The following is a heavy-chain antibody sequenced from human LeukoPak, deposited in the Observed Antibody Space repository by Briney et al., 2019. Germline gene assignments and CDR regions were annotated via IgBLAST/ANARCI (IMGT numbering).Heavy chain of an antibody. Sequence: GGSLRLSCAASGMTFSRYWMNWVRQAPGKGLEWVANIKEDGSVKNYVDSVRGRFTVSRDNAKNSLYLQMNSLRAEDTAVYYCARDKPFGDCADYWGRGTLVTVSS. CDR2: IKEDGSVK. V-gene: IGHV3-7*01. CDR1: GMTFSRYW. CDR3: ARDKPFGDCADY. J-gene: IGHJ4*02. D-gene: IGHD2-21*02.